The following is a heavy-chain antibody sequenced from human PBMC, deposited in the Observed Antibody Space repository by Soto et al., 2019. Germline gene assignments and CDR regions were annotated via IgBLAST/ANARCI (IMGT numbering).Heavy chain of an antibody. CDR2: IYYSGST. CDR3: ATLHGPTDS. V-gene: IGHV4-31*03. Sequence: PSETLSLTCTFSCGSIISGGYYWSWIRQHPGKGLEWIGYIYYSGSTYYNPSLKSRVTISVDTSKNQFSLKLSSVTAADTAVYYCATLHGPTDSWGQGTLVTVSS. CDR1: CGSIISGGYY. J-gene: IGHJ4*02.